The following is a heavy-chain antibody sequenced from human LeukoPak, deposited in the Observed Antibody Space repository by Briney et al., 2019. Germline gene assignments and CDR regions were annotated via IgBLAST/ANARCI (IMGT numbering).Heavy chain of an antibody. CDR3: ARDLGTTFDY. J-gene: IGHJ4*02. CDR1: GGSISSYY. Sequence: SETLSLTCTVSGGSISSYYWRWIRQPPAKGLEWIGYIYYSGSTNYNPSLKSRVTISVDTSKNQFSLKLSSVTAADTAVYYCARDLGTTFDYWGQGTLVTVSS. D-gene: IGHD1-7*01. CDR2: IYYSGST. V-gene: IGHV4-59*01.